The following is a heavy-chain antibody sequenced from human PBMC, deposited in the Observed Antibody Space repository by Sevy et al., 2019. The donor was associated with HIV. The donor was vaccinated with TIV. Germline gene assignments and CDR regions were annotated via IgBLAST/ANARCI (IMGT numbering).Heavy chain of an antibody. CDR3: VSLFLSYRSGWSYFDY. CDR2: IFSSGST. CDR1: GFTFSSYA. V-gene: IGHV3-23*01. Sequence: GGSLRLSCAASGFTFSSYAMSWVRQAPGKGLEWVSAIFSSGSTYYADSAKGRFTISRDNSKNTVDLQMNSVRAEDTAVYYCVSLFLSYRSGWSYFDYWGQGTLVTVSS. D-gene: IGHD6-19*01. J-gene: IGHJ4*02.